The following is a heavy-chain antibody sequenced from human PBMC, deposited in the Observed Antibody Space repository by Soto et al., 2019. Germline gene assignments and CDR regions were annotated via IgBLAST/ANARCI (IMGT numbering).Heavy chain of an antibody. V-gene: IGHV4-59*01. J-gene: IGHJ4*02. CDR2: IYYSGST. CDR3: ARSVVVVADQYYFEY. D-gene: IGHD2-15*01. CDR1: VGSISSYY. Sequence: WETLSLTCTFSVGSISSYYWSCIRHPPGKGLEWIGYIYYSGSTNYNPSLKSRVTISVDTSKNQFSLKLSSVTAADTAVYYCARSVVVVADQYYFEYWGQGTLVSVSS.